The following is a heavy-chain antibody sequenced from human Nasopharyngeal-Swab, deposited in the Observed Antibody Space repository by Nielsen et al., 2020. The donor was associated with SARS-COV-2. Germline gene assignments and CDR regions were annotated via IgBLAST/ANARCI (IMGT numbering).Heavy chain of an antibody. J-gene: IGHJ6*03. CDR2: INAGSGQT. CDR3: ARERGLQSHQYYYYMDV. V-gene: IGHV1-3*01. CDR1: GYTFGNYA. D-gene: IGHD2-2*01. Sequence: ASVKVSCKASGYTFGNYAIQWVRQAPGQRREWMGWINAGSGQTRYSQTFQDRVTITRDTSASTVYMELSSLRPEDTAVYYCARERGLQSHQYYYYMDVWGKGTTVAVSS.